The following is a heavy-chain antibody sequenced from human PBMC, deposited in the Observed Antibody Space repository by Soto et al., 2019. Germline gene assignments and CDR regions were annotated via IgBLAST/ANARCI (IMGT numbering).Heavy chain of an antibody. J-gene: IGHJ5*02. Sequence: PSETLSLTCTVSGGSVSSGSYYWSWIRQPPGKGLEWIGYIYYSGSTNYNPSLKSRVTISVDTSKNQFSLKLSSVTAADTAVYYCARDSRYSSSWYWFDPWGQGTLVTVSS. CDR3: ARDSRYSSSWYWFDP. CDR2: IYYSGST. V-gene: IGHV4-61*01. D-gene: IGHD6-6*01. CDR1: GGSVSSGSYY.